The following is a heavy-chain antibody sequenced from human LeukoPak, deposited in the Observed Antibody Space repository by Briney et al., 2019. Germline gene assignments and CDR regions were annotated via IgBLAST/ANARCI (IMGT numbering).Heavy chain of an antibody. D-gene: IGHD1-14*01. J-gene: IGHJ6*02. CDR1: GGSISSSSYY. CDR2: IYYSGST. V-gene: IGHV4-39*01. CDR3: ARHPDPNRETPLYYYYGMDV. Sequence: SETLSLTCTVSGGSISSSSYYWGWIRQPPGKGLEWIGSIYYSGSTYYNPSLKSRVTISVDTSKNQFSLKLSSVTAADTAVYYCARHPDPNRETPLYYYYGMDVWGQGTTVTVSS.